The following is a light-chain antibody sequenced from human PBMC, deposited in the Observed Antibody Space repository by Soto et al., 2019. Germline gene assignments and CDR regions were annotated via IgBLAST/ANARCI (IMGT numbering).Light chain of an antibody. J-gene: IGLJ1*01. CDR2: YVD. CDR3: CSYADGSIYF. V-gene: IGLV2-14*03. CDR1: SSDVGAYDY. Sequence: QSALTQPASVSGSPGQTITISCPGTSSDVGAYDYVSWYLQYPDKAPQLLIYYVDHRPSGVSSRFSGSKSGNTASLTISGLQAEDEGDYYCCSYADGSIYFFGTGTRPPS.